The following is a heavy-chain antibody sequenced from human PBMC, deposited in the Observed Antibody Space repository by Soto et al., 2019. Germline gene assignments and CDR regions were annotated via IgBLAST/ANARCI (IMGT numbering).Heavy chain of an antibody. V-gene: IGHV4-31*03. CDR3: ARAEVYGSTWGLFDP. CDR2: IYYRGSP. J-gene: IGHJ5*02. Sequence: QVQLQESGPGLVKPSQTLSLTCTVSGASISSGFYYWTWIRQFPGKGLEWIGYIYYRGSPYYNPSLKSRLTMSIDTSKRQSSLKLTSVTAADTAVYYCARAEVYGSTWGLFDPWCQGTLVAVSS. D-gene: IGHD2-2*01. CDR1: GASISSGFYY.